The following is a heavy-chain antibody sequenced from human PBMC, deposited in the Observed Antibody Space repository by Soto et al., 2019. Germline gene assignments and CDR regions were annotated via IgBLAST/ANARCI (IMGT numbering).Heavy chain of an antibody. Sequence: SETLPLTCAVYGGSFSGYYWSWIRQPPGKGLEWLGEINHSGSTNYNPALVSRVTISVDTSKNQLSLMLISVTGADPAAVYCERGPRIAAHRHNWFDPWGQGTLVTVSS. CDR3: ERGPRIAAHRHNWFDP. D-gene: IGHD6-6*01. V-gene: IGHV4-34*01. J-gene: IGHJ5*02. CDR1: GGSFSGYY. CDR2: INHSGST.